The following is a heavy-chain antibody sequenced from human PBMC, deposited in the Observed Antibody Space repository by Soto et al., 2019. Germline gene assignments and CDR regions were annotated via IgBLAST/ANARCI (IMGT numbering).Heavy chain of an antibody. Sequence: GESLKISCKGSGYSFTSYLIGWVRQMPVKGLEWMGIIYPGDSDTRYSPSFQGQVTISADKSISTAYLQWSSLKASDTAMYYCARLIPFGGVIPSDHAFDSWGQGKMFALSS. CDR1: GYSFTSYL. V-gene: IGHV5-51*01. D-gene: IGHD3-16*02. J-gene: IGHJ3*02. CDR2: IYPGDSDT. CDR3: ARLIPFGGVIPSDHAFDS.